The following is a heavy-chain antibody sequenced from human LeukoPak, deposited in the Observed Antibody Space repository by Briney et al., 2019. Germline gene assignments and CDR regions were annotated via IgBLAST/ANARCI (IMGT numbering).Heavy chain of an antibody. CDR1: GGTFSSYA. CDR2: IIPILGIA. Sequence: SVKVSCKASGGTFSSYAISWVRQAPGQGLEWMGRIIPILGIANYAQKFQGRVTITADKSTSTAYMELSSLRSEDTAVYYCARASIAAAGTGYYYYGMDVWGQGTTVTVSS. D-gene: IGHD6-13*01. V-gene: IGHV1-69*04. CDR3: ARASIAAAGTGYYYYGMDV. J-gene: IGHJ6*02.